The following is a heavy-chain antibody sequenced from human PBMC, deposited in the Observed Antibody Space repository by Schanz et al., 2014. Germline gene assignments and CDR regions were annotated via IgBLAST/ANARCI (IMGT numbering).Heavy chain of an antibody. CDR2: LYIRST. Sequence: EAQLLESGGNLVQPGGSLRVSCAASGFTFSSYAMSWVRQAPGKGLECVSILYIRSTYYADSVKGRFTISRDNSRNTLFLQMESLRTEDTAVYHCAKERDITGWNHGDYWGQGTLVTVSS. V-gene: IGHV3-23*03. CDR1: GFTFSSYA. CDR3: AKERDITGWNHGDY. D-gene: IGHD6-19*01. J-gene: IGHJ4*02.